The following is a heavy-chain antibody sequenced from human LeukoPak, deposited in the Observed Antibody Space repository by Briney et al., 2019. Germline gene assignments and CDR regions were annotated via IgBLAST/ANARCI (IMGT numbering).Heavy chain of an antibody. D-gene: IGHD3-10*01. CDR1: GGTFSSYA. CDR2: IIPIFGKA. V-gene: IGHV1-69*05. CDR3: ARDTYVLLWFGELSSAFDI. J-gene: IGHJ3*02. Sequence: ASVKVSCKASGGTFSSYAIRWVRQAPGQGLEWMGRIIPIFGKANYAQKFQGRVTITTDESTSTAYMELSSLRSEDTAVYYCARDTYVLLWFGELSSAFDIWGQGTMVTVSS.